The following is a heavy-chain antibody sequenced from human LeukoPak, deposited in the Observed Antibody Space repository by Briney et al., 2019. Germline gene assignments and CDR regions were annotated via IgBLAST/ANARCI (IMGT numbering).Heavy chain of an antibody. V-gene: IGHV3-9*01. J-gene: IGHJ4*02. CDR3: AKHIVSRGWFHFDY. D-gene: IGHD6-19*01. CDR1: GFTFDDYA. Sequence: PGGSLRLSCAASGFTFDDYAMHWVRQAPGKGLEWVSGISWNSGSIGYADSVKGRFTISRDNAKNSLYLQMNSLRAEDTALYYCAKHIVSRGWFHFDYWGQGTLVTVSS. CDR2: ISWNSGSI.